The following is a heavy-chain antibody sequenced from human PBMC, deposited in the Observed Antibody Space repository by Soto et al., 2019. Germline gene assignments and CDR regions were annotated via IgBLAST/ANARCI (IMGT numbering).Heavy chain of an antibody. CDR3: ARSGFGEHNDYYFGLDV. CDR2: IYHTGSF. V-gene: IGHV4-4*02. D-gene: IGHD3-10*01. J-gene: IGHJ6*02. CDR1: GGSISSNDW. Sequence: QVQLQESGPGLVKPSGTLSLTCAVSGGSISSNDWWSWVRQPPGKGLQWIGEIYHTGSFNYNPSLQSRVTISVDNSKNQVSLNLNSVTAADTAVYYGARSGFGEHNDYYFGLDVWGQGTTVTISS.